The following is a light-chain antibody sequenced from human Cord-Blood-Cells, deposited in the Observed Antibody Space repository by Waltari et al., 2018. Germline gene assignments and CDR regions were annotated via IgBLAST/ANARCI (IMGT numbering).Light chain of an antibody. Sequence: DIVMTQSPDSLAVSLRERATIHCKSTQIVLYSSNNKNYLAWYQQKPGQPPKLLIYWASTRESGVPDRFSGSGSGTDFTLTISSLQAEDVAVYYCQQYYSTPLTFGGGTKVEIK. CDR1: QIVLYSSNNKNY. J-gene: IGKJ4*01. V-gene: IGKV4-1*01. CDR3: QQYYSTPLT. CDR2: WAS.